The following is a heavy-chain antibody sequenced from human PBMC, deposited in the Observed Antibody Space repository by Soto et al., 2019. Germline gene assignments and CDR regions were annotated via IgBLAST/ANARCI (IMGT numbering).Heavy chain of an antibody. Sequence: SETQCLTYGVYGGSCHGYYGRWIRKPPGKGLEWIGQINHSGSANYNPTFKSRVSISVDTSKNQFSLKLGSVSAADTAVYYCAQLMQPKTNCREVLEFWGKGTTVPGSS. V-gene: IGHV4-34*01. CDR2: INHSGSA. D-gene: IGHD3-3*01. CDR1: GGSCHGYY. J-gene: IGHJ6*01. CDR3: AQLMQPKTNCREVLEF.